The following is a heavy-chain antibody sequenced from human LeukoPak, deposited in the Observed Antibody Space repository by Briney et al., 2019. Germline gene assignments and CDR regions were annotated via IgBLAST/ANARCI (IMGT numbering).Heavy chain of an antibody. V-gene: IGHV4-4*07. J-gene: IGHJ4*02. CDR3: ASTYLYGDYGRGSEY. D-gene: IGHD4-17*01. Sequence: SETLSLTCTVSGGSISSYYWSWIRQPAGKGLEWIGRIYTSGSTNYNPSLKSRVTMSVDTSKNQFSLKLSSVTAADTAVYYCASTYLYGDYGRGSEYWGQGTLVTVSS. CDR1: GGSISSYY. CDR2: IYTSGST.